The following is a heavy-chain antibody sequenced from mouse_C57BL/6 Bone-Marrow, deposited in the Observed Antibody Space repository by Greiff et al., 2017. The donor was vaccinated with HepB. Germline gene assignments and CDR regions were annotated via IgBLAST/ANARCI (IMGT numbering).Heavy chain of an antibody. CDR3: ASLLRPGY. CDR2: INPSSGYT. J-gene: IGHJ2*01. Sequence: VQLQQSGAELVRPGTSVKMSCKASGYTFTSYTMHWVKQRPGQGLEWIGYINPSSGYTKYNQKFKDKATLTADKSSSTAYMQLSSLTSEDSAVYYCASLLRPGYWGQGTTLTVSS. D-gene: IGHD2-12*01. CDR1: GYTFTSYT. V-gene: IGHV1-4*01.